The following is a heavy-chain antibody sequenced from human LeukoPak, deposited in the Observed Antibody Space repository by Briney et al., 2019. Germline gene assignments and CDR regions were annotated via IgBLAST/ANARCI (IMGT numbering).Heavy chain of an antibody. Sequence: SGKVSCKASGGTFSSYAISWVRQAPGQGLEWMGRIIPILGIANYAQKFQGRVTITADKSTSTAYMELSSLRSEDTAVYYCARGEGMGFDPWGQGTLVTVSS. J-gene: IGHJ5*02. V-gene: IGHV1-69*04. CDR2: IIPILGIA. D-gene: IGHD2-8*01. CDR3: ARGEGMGFDP. CDR1: GGTFSSYA.